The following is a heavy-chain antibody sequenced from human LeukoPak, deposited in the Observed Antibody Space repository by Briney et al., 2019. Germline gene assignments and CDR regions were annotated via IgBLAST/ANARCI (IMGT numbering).Heavy chain of an antibody. CDR2: IIPILGIA. D-gene: IGHD5-24*01. Sequence: ASVNVSCKASRGTFSSNPISWVRQAPGQGLEWMGRIIPILGIANYAQKFQGRVTITADKSTSTAYMELSSLRSEDTAVYYCASVEMATIRAFDFWGQGTMVTVSS. CDR3: ASVEMATIRAFDF. J-gene: IGHJ3*01. CDR1: RGTFSSNP. V-gene: IGHV1-69*02.